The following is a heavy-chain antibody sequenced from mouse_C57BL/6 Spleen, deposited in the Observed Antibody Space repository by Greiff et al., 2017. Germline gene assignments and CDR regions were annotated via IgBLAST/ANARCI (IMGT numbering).Heavy chain of an antibody. V-gene: IGHV2-6-1*01. CDR3: AKQLSYSMDD. Sequence: QVQLQQSGPGLVAPSQSLSITCTVSGFSLTNYGVHWVRQPPGKGLEWLAVIWSDGSTTYYSAPKSRLSISKDNSKRQVFLKMNKLQTYDTAMYYCAKQLSYSMDDWGQGTSVTVSS. CDR1: GFSLTNYG. D-gene: IGHD3-2*02. J-gene: IGHJ4*01. CDR2: IWSDGST.